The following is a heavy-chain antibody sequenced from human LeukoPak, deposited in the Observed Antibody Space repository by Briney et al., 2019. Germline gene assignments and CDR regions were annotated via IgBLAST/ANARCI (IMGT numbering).Heavy chain of an antibody. CDR3: AIMATFAGVDH. CDR1: GFTFSGYW. CDR2: INRDATIT. Sequence: GGSLRLSCAASGFTFSGYWMHWVRQAPGKGLVWVSRINRDATITNYADSVKGRFSISRDNAKNTLYLQMNNLGGEDTAVYYCAIMATFAGVDHWGQGTLVTVSS. D-gene: IGHD5-12*01. J-gene: IGHJ4*02. V-gene: IGHV3-74*01.